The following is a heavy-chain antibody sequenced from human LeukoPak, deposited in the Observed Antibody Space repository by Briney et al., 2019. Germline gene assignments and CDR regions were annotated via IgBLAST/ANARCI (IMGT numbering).Heavy chain of an antibody. V-gene: IGHV1-18*01. CDR2: ISAYNGNT. D-gene: IGHD6-13*01. CDR3: ARDSPYSSSSLGFDY. Sequence: ASVKVSCKASGYIFTSYGISWVRQAPGQGLEWMGWISAYNGNTNYAQKFQGRVTMTTDTSTSTAYMELRSLRSDDTAVYYCARDSPYSSSSLGFDYWGQGTLVTVFS. J-gene: IGHJ4*02. CDR1: GYIFTSYG.